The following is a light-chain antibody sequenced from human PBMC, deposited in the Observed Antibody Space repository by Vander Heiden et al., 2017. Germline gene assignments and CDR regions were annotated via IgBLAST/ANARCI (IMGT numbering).Light chain of an antibody. CDR1: QSISSW. V-gene: IGKV1-5*01. CDR3: QQYNSYSRT. CDR2: DAS. Sequence: IQMTQSPSTLSASVGDRVTITCRASQSISSWLAWYQQKPGKAPKLLIYDASSLQSGVPSRFSGSGSGTYFSLTISSLQSDDFATYYCQQYNSYSRTFGQGTKVEIK. J-gene: IGKJ1*01.